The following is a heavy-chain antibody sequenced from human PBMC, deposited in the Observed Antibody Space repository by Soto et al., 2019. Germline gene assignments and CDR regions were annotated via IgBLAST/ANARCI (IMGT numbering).Heavy chain of an antibody. D-gene: IGHD1-20*01. Sequence: ASVKVSCKASGYTFTGYYMHWVRQAPGQGLEWMGWINPNTDVTNYAQRFQGRVTMTRDTSISTAYMELSRLRSDDTAIYYCASDRWGNWNHIDAFDIWGPGTMVTV. J-gene: IGHJ3*02. V-gene: IGHV1-2*02. CDR1: GYTFTGYY. CDR3: ASDRWGNWNHIDAFDI. CDR2: INPNTDVT.